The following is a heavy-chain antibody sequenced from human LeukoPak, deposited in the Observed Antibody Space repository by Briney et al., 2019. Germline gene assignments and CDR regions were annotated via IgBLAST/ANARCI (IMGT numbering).Heavy chain of an antibody. V-gene: IGHV3-43*01. Sequence: PGGSLRLSCAASGFTFDDYTMHWVRQAPGKGLEWVSLISWDGGSTYYADSVKGRFTISRDNAKNSLYLQMNSLRAEDTAVYYCAEQSNGRLDWGQGTLVTVSS. J-gene: IGHJ4*02. CDR2: ISWDGGST. CDR3: AEQSNGRLD. D-gene: IGHD2-15*01. CDR1: GFTFDDYT.